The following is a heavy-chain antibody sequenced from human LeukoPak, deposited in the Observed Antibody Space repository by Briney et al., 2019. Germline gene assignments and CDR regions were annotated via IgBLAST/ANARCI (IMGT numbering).Heavy chain of an antibody. J-gene: IGHJ4*02. V-gene: IGHV4-59*08. CDR3: ARGPFSGSYHHLFDY. D-gene: IGHD1-26*01. CDR1: GGSISSYY. Sequence: SETLSLTCTVSGGSISSYYWSWIRQPPGKGLEWIGYIYYSGSTNYNPSLKSRVTISVDTSKHQFSLKLSSVTAADTAVYYCARGPFSGSYHHLFDYWGQGTLVTVSS. CDR2: IYYSGST.